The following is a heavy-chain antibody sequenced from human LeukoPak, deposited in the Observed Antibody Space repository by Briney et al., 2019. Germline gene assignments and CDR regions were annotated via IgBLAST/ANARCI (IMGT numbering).Heavy chain of an antibody. V-gene: IGHV3-66*01. CDR1: GFSVRDYY. D-gene: IGHD2-2*01. CDR2: IYTGGST. Sequence: GGSLRLSCVDSGFSVRDYYLSWVRQAPGKGLEWVSVIYTGGSTYYADSVKGRFTISRDISKNTVYLQMNILRVEDTAVYYCARERGLLGTVVVPLWGQGTLVTVSS. CDR3: ARERGLLGTVVVPL. J-gene: IGHJ4*02.